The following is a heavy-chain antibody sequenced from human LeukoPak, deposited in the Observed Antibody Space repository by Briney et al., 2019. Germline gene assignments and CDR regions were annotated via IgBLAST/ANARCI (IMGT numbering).Heavy chain of an antibody. J-gene: IGHJ4*02. CDR1: RFTFSSYA. CDR3: AKAPGGRFDY. Sequence: QSGGSLRLSCAASRFTFSSYAMSWVRQAPGKGLEWVSAISGSGGSTHYADSVKGRFTISRDNSKNTLYLQMNSLRAEGTAVYYCAKAPGGRFDYWGQGTLVTVSS. CDR2: ISGSGGST. V-gene: IGHV3-23*01. D-gene: IGHD1-26*01.